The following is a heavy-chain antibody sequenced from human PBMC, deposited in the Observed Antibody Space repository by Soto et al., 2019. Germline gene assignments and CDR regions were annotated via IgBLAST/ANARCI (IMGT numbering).Heavy chain of an antibody. CDR3: ARWVYAFDY. D-gene: IGHD6-13*01. V-gene: IGHV3-30-3*01. Sequence: LRLSCAASGFTFISYSMHWVRQAPGKGLEWVAVISYDGSNKYYADSVKGRFTIPRDNSKNTLYLQMNSLRTEDTAMYYCARWVYAFDYWGQGTLVTVSS. CDR1: GFTFISYS. CDR2: ISYDGSNK. J-gene: IGHJ4*02.